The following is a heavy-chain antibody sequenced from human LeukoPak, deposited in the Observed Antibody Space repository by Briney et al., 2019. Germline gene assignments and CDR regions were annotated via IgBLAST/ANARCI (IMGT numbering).Heavy chain of an antibody. CDR3: ARDIGTVSTAWDS. CDR1: GFTVSSNY. CDR2: IYSGGTI. D-gene: IGHD4-11*01. J-gene: IGHJ4*02. V-gene: IGHV3-53*01. Sequence: PGGSLRLSCAASGFTVSSNYMSWVRQAPGKGLEWVSIIYSGGTIYYAESVKGRFTISRENSKNTAYLQMNSLRAEDTAVYYCARDIGTVSTAWDSWGQGTLVTVSS.